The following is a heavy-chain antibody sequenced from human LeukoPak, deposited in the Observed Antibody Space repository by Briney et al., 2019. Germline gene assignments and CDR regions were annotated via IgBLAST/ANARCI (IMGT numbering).Heavy chain of an antibody. CDR1: GGSISSGGYS. Sequence: SETLSLTCAVSGGSISSGGYSWSWIRQPPGKGLEWIGYIYYSGSTYYNPSLKSRVTISVDTSKNQVSLKLSSVTAADTAVYYCARDFLDRGGYYFDYWGQGTLVTVSS. CDR3: ARDFLDRGGYYFDY. J-gene: IGHJ4*02. V-gene: IGHV4-30-4*07. CDR2: IYYSGST. D-gene: IGHD2/OR15-2a*01.